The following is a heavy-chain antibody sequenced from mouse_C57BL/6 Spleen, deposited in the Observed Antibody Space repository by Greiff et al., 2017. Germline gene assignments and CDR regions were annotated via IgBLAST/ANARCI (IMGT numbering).Heavy chain of an antibody. Sequence: VQLQQPGTELVKPGASVKLSCKASGYTFISYWMHWVKQRPGQGLEWIGNINPSNGGTNYNEKFKSKATLTVDKSSSTAYMQLSSLTSDDSAVYYGARADGYSMYYFDYWGQGTTLTVSS. CDR2: INPSNGGT. CDR1: GYTFISYW. D-gene: IGHD2-3*01. CDR3: ARADGYSMYYFDY. J-gene: IGHJ2*01. V-gene: IGHV1-53*01.